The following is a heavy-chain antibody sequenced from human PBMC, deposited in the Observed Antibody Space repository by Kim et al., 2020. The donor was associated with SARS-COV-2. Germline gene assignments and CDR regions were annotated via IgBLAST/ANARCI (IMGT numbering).Heavy chain of an antibody. J-gene: IGHJ4*02. Sequence: GGSLRLSCAASGFTFSNAWMSWVRQAPGKGLEWVGRIKSKTDGGTTDYAAPVKGRFTISRDDSKNTLYLQMNSLKTEDTAVYYCTTPHYDSGGYPLWGQGTLVTVSS. V-gene: IGHV3-15*01. CDR1: GFTFSNAW. CDR3: TTPHYDSGGYPL. D-gene: IGHD3-22*01. CDR2: IKSKTDGGTT.